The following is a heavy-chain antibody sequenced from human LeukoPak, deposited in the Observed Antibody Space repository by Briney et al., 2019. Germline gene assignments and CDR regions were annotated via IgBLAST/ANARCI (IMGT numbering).Heavy chain of an antibody. J-gene: IGHJ6*02. V-gene: IGHV4-39*07. CDR2: IYYSGST. CDR1: GGSISSSSYY. CDR3: ARERYYGMDV. Sequence: PSETLSLTCTVSGGSISSSSYYWGWIRQPPGKGLEWIGSIYYSGSTYYNPSLKSRVTISVDTSKNQFSLKLRSVTAADTAVYYCARERYYGMDVWGQGTTVTVSS.